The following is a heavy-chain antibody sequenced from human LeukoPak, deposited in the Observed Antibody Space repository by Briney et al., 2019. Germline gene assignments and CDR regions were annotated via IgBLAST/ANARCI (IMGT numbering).Heavy chain of an antibody. CDR1: EFSVSSNY. V-gene: IGHV3-53*01. CDR2: IYSGGAT. D-gene: IGHD2-21*01. Sequence: PGGSLRLSCAVSEFSVSSNYMNWVRQAPGKGLEWVSVIYSGGATYYSDSVRGRFTISRDNSKNLVSLQMASLGAEDTAVYYCARGRFRGPDHYWGEGTLVTVSS. CDR3: ARGRFRGPDHY. J-gene: IGHJ4*02.